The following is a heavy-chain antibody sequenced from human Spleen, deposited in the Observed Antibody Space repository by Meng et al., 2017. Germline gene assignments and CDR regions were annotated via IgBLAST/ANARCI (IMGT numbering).Heavy chain of an antibody. CDR1: GYTFTSYY. J-gene: IGHJ4*02. V-gene: IGHV1-46*03. CDR2: INPSGGST. CDR3: ARGRGFVYGVEHY. D-gene: IGHD5-18*01. Sequence: QVQLVQSGAELKKPGASVKVSCKAFGYTFTSYYIHWVRQAPGQGLEWMGVINPSGGSTSYIPKFQGRVTMTRDTSTSTVYMELSSLRSEDTAVYYCARGRGFVYGVEHYWGQGTLVTVSS.